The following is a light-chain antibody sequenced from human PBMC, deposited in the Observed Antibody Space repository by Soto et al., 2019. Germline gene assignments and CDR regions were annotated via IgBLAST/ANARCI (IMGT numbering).Light chain of an antibody. Sequence: DIQMPQSPSTLSASVGDSVTITCRAGQSISTWLAWYQQKPGKATQLLIYDASSLQSVVPSRFSGSGSGTEFTLTSSSLQPDDFATYYCQKYNSYLFGEGTKLEIK. J-gene: IGKJ2*01. CDR2: DAS. V-gene: IGKV1-5*01. CDR3: QKYNSYL. CDR1: QSISTW.